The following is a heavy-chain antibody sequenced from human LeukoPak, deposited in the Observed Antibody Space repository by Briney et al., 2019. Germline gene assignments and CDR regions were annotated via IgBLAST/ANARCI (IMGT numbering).Heavy chain of an antibody. CDR3: ARVNHETYDFWSGDYYYYMDV. D-gene: IGHD3-3*01. J-gene: IGHJ6*03. CDR1: GVTFSSYA. Sequence: ASVNVSCKASGVTFSSYAISWVPQAPGQGLEVMGGIIPIFGTANYAQKFQGRVTITTEESTSTAYMELSSLRSEDKAVYYCARVNHETYDFWSGDYYYYMDVWGKGTTVTVSS. V-gene: IGHV1-69*05. CDR2: IIPIFGTA.